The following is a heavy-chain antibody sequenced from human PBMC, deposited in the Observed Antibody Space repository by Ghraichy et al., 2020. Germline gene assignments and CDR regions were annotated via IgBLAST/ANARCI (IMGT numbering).Heavy chain of an antibody. CDR1: GGSFSDYY. J-gene: IGHJ2*01. CDR3: ARVLVPPGSRYFDL. Sequence: SETLSLTCADYGGSFSDYYWSWIRQPPGKGLEWIGEIDHSGSTNYNPSLKSRVTISVDTSKNQFSLNLGSLTAADTAVYYCARVLVPPGSRYFDLWGLGTLVTVSS. D-gene: IGHD2-2*01. V-gene: IGHV4-34*01. CDR2: IDHSGST.